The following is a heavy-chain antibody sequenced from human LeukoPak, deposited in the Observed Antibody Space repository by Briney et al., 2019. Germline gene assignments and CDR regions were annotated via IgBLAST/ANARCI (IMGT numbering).Heavy chain of an antibody. D-gene: IGHD3-10*01. V-gene: IGHV3-53*01. J-gene: IGHJ4*02. CDR1: GFTVSSNY. CDR3: ARDLYYYGTGRHNFPYY. Sequence: GGSLRLSCADSGFTVSSNYMNWVRQAPGQGLEWVSVINSGGSTHYADSVKGRFTISRDNSKNTLYQMNSLRAEDTAVYYCARDLYYYGTGRHNFPYYWGQGTLVTVSS. CDR2: INSGGST.